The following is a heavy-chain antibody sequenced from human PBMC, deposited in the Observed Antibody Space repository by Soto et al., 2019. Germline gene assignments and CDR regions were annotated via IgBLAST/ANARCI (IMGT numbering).Heavy chain of an antibody. CDR1: GGSISSYY. J-gene: IGHJ6*02. Sequence: QVQLQESGPGLVKPSETLSLTCTVSGGSISSYYWSWIRQPPGKGLEWIGYIYYSGSTNYNPSLKSRVTISVDTSKNLFSLKLSSVTAADTAVYYCARDLLRGMDDWGQGTTVTVSS. V-gene: IGHV4-59*01. CDR3: ARDLLRGMDD. CDR2: IYYSGST.